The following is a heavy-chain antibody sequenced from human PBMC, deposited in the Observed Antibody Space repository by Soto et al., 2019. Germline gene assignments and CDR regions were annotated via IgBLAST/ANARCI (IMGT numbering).Heavy chain of an antibody. CDR3: ARGPPGYYCSGGSCYSGYFDY. CDR2: ISYDGSNK. CDR1: GFTFSSYA. Sequence: QVQLVESGGGVVQPGRSLRLSCAASGFTFSSYAMHWVRQAPGKGLEWVAVISYDGSNKYYADSVKGRFTISRDNSKNTLYLQMNSLRAEETAVYYCARGPPGYYCSGGSCYSGYFDYWGQGTLVTVSS. D-gene: IGHD2-15*01. J-gene: IGHJ4*02. V-gene: IGHV3-30-3*01.